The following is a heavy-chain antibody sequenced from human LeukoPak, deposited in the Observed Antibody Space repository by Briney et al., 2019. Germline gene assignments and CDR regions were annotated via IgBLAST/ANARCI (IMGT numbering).Heavy chain of an antibody. CDR3: ATETNDRHYDY. V-gene: IGHV3-21*06. CDR1: GLTFSTSG. J-gene: IGHJ4*02. Sequence: GGSRRPSCTTSGLTFSTSGVNWVRQAPGKGLEWVASIGPTGFDRYHADSIKGRFPISRDNANNFLYLQTASQCAEDTALFHCATETNDRHYDYWGQGTLLTVSS. CDR2: IGPTGFDR. D-gene: IGHD1-14*01.